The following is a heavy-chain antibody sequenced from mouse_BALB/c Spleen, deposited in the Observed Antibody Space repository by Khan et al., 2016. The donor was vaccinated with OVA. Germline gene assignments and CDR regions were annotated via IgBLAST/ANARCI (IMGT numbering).Heavy chain of an antibody. CDR2: IYPGNVNT. D-gene: IGHD2-4*01. V-gene: IGHV1S56*01. J-gene: IGHJ4*01. CDR1: GYTFTTYY. Sequence: QVQLQQSGPDLVKPGASVKISCKASGYTFTTYYLHWVKQRPGQGLEWIGWIYPGNVNTKYNEKFKDKATLTADKSSSTAYMQVSSLTSADSAVYFGSRGDYFVGDAMDYWGQGSSITVSS. CDR3: SRGDYFVGDAMDY.